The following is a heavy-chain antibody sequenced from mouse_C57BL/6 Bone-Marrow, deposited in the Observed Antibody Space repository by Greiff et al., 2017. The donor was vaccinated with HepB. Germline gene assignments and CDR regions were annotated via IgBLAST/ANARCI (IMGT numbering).Heavy chain of an antibody. J-gene: IGHJ3*01. CDR2: IYPGNSDT. CDR3: TIHYGSSYVWFAY. D-gene: IGHD1-1*01. CDR1: GYTFTSYW. Sequence: VHVKQSGTVLARPGASVKMSCKTSGYTFTSYWMHWVKQRPGQGLEWIGAIYPGNSDTSYNQKFKGKAKLTAVTSASTAYMELSSLTNEDSAVYYCTIHYGSSYVWFAYWGQGTRVTVSA. V-gene: IGHV1-5*01.